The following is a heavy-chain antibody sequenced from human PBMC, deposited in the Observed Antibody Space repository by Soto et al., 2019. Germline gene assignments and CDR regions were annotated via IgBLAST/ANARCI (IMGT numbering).Heavy chain of an antibody. CDR2: ISYDGSNK. J-gene: IGHJ4*02. Sequence: GGSLRLSCAASGFIFSIYRMHWVRQAPGKWLEWVAVISYDGSNKDCADSAKGRFTISRDNSKNTLYLQMHSLRAEDTAVYYCAASAHGSGGSSLDYWGQGTLVTVSS. CDR1: GFIFSIYR. CDR3: AASAHGSGGSSLDY. V-gene: IGHV3-30*03. D-gene: IGHD2-15*01.